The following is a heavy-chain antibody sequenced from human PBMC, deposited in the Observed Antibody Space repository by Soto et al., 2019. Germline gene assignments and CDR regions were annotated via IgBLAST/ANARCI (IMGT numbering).Heavy chain of an antibody. D-gene: IGHD7-27*01. V-gene: IGHV3-7*01. J-gene: IGHJ3*02. Sequence: EVQLVESGGGLVQPGGSLRLSCAASEFRFSSYWMSWVRQAPGKGLEFIGNINSDGSEKYYVDSVKGRFTFSRDNVKNSRYLQMNSLRAEDTAVYYCARDPAWGAYDIWGLGTMVTVSS. CDR2: INSDGSEK. CDR3: ARDPAWGAYDI. CDR1: EFRFSSYW.